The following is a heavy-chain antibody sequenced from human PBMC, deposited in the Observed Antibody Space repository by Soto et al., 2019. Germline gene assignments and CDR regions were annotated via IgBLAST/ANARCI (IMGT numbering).Heavy chain of an antibody. CDR1: GFTFRTYT. CDR3: AKDRSSTWSFDS. J-gene: IGHJ4*02. V-gene: IGHV3-21*01. D-gene: IGHD6-13*01. Sequence: GGSLRLSCISSGFTFRTYTMNWVRQAPGKGLEWVSGIRGFSPYTFYAESVKGRFTISRDNAKNSLYLQMNSLRAEDTAVYYCAKDRSSTWSFDSWGRGTLVTVSS. CDR2: IRGFSPYT.